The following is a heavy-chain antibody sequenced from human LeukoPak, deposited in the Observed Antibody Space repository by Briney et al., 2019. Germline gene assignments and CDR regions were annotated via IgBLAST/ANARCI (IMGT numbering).Heavy chain of an antibody. D-gene: IGHD4-17*01. CDR3: AKRGPSVTTESYYFDY. J-gene: IGHJ4*02. CDR1: GFTFSSYA. Sequence: EGSLRLSCAASGFTFSSYAMSWVRQAPGKGLEWLSSISGSGDSTYYADSVKGRFTISRDNSKNTLYLQMNSLRAEDTAIYYCAKRGPSVTTESYYFDYWGQGSLVPVSS. V-gene: IGHV3-23*01. CDR2: ISGSGDST.